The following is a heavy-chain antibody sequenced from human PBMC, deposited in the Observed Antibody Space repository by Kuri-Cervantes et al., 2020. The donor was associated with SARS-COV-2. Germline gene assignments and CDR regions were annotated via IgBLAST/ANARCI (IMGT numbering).Heavy chain of an antibody. CDR1: GGSISSHY. Sequence: SETLSLTCTVSGGSISSHYWSWIRQPPGKGLEWIGYIYYSGSTNYNPSLKSRVTISVDTSKNQFSLKLSSVTAADTAVYYCARSQLLWFGERRYYFDYWGQGTLVTVSS. J-gene: IGHJ4*02. D-gene: IGHD3-10*01. CDR2: IYYSGST. V-gene: IGHV4-59*11. CDR3: ARSQLLWFGERRYYFDY.